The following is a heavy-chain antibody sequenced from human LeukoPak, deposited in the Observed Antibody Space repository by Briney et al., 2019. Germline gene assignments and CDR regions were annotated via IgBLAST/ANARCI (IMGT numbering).Heavy chain of an antibody. CDR3: AELGITMIGGV. V-gene: IGHV3-20*04. D-gene: IGHD3-10*02. CDR2: INWNGGST. J-gene: IGHJ6*04. CDR1: GFTFSSYW. Sequence: PGGSLRLSCVASGFTFSSYWMHWVRQAPGKGLEWVSGINWNGGSTGYADSVKGRFTISRDNAKNSLYLQMNSLRAEDTAVYYCAELGITMIGGVWGKGTTVTISS.